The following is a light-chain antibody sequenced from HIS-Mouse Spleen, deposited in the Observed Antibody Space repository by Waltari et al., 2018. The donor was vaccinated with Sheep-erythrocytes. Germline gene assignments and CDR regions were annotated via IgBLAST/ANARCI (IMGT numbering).Light chain of an antibody. CDR3: CSYAGSSTPWV. Sequence: QSALTQPASVSGSPGQSITLPCTGTSRDVGSYNLVSWYQHHPGKAPKLTIYEGSKRPSGVSNRVSGSKSGNTASLTISGLQAEDEADYYCCSYAGSSTPWVFGGGTKLTVL. CDR1: SRDVGSYNL. V-gene: IGLV2-23*01. CDR2: EGS. J-gene: IGLJ3*02.